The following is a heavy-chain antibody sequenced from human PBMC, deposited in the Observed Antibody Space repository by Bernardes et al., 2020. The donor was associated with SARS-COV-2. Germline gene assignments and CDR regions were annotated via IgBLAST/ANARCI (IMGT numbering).Heavy chain of an antibody. V-gene: IGHV3-74*01. D-gene: IGHD2-8*01. CDR3: ARDLGYCTNGVCSP. CDR2: INPDGSST. CDR1: GFTFSRFW. Sequence: GGCLSLTCAASGFTFSRFWLHWVRPAPGKGLVWVSRINPDGSSTSYADSVKGRFTISRDNAKNMLFLQMSGLRAEDTAMYYCARDLGYCTNGVCSPWGQGTLVTVAS. J-gene: IGHJ5*02.